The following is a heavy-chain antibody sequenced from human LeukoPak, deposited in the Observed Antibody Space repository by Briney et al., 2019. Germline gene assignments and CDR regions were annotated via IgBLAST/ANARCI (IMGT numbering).Heavy chain of an antibody. D-gene: IGHD5-18*01. CDR3: ARDLRAYSCGYDWYFNL. CDR2: IYSSGST. CDR1: GFTVSSNY. Sequence: GGSLRLSCAASGFTVSSNYMSWVRQAPGKGLEWVSVIYSSGSTYYADSVKGRFTISRDNSKNTLYLQMNSLRAEDTAVYYCARDLRAYSCGYDWYFNLWGRGTLVTVSS. J-gene: IGHJ2*01. V-gene: IGHV3-66*03.